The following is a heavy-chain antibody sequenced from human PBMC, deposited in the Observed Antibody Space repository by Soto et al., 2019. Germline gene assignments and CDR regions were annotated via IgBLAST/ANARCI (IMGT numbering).Heavy chain of an antibody. CDR3: AKEVVVGATTGWGDYYYYYGMDG. D-gene: IGHD1-26*01. CDR1: GFTFSSYG. Sequence: QVQLVESGGGVVQPGRSLRLSCAASGFTFSSYGMHWVRQAPGKGLEWVAVISYDGSNKYYADSVKGRFTISRDNSKNTLHLQMNSLRAEDTAVYYCAKEVVVGATTGWGDYYYYYGMDGWGQGTTVTVSS. V-gene: IGHV3-30*18. J-gene: IGHJ6*02. CDR2: ISYDGSNK.